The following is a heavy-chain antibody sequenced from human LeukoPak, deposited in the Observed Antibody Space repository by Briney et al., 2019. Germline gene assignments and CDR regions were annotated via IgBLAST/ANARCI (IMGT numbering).Heavy chain of an antibody. CDR3: ARGGGSGSYYKRELDY. J-gene: IGHJ4*02. V-gene: IGHV3-21*01. CDR1: GFTFSSYS. D-gene: IGHD3-10*01. CDR2: ISSSSSYI. Sequence: PGGSLRLSCAASGFTFSSYSMNWVRQAPGKGLEWVSSISSSSSYIHYADSVKGRFTTSRDNAKNSLYLQMNSLRAEDTAVYYCARGGGSGSYYKRELDYWGQGTLVTVSS.